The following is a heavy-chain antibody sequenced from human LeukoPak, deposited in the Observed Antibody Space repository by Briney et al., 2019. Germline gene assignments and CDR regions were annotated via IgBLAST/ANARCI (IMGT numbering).Heavy chain of an antibody. D-gene: IGHD3-22*01. CDR1: GDSMRSYI. CDR2: VYYSGSP. V-gene: IGHV4-59*01. J-gene: IGHJ5*02. CDR3: ARTTGHFDSSGYYRWLDP. Sequence: SETLSLTCSVSGDSMRSYIWRWIRQPPGKGLEWIGYVYYSGSPNYNPSLKSRVTISLDTSKNEISLNLTSVTGADTAVYYCARTTGHFDSSGYYRWLDPWGQGILVTVSS.